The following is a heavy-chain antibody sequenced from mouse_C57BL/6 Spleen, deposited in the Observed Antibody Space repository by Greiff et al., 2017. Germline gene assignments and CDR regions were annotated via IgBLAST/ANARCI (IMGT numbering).Heavy chain of an antibody. D-gene: IGHD1-1*01. Sequence: VQLQQSGAELVRPGASVKLSCTASGFNIKDDYMHWVKQRPEQGLEWIGWIDPENGDTEYASKFQGKATITADTSSNTAYLQLSSLTAEDTAVYYCTTGGYYGSSYGDAMDYWGQGTSVTV. CDR1: GFNIKDDY. CDR3: TTGGYYGSSYGDAMDY. CDR2: IDPENGDT. V-gene: IGHV14-4*01. J-gene: IGHJ4*01.